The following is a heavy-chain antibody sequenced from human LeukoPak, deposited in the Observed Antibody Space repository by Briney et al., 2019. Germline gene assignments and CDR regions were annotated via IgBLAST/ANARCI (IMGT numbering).Heavy chain of an antibody. CDR1: GGSISSSSYX. Sequence: SETLSLTCTVSGGSISSSSYXWGWIRQPPXXGLEWIGSIYYSGSTYYNPSLKSRXTISVDTSKNQFSLKLSSVTAADTAVYYCARPYYYGSGTDYWGQGTLVTVSS. CDR3: ARPYYYGSGTDY. D-gene: IGHD3-10*01. CDR2: IYYSGST. V-gene: IGHV4-39*01. J-gene: IGHJ4*02.